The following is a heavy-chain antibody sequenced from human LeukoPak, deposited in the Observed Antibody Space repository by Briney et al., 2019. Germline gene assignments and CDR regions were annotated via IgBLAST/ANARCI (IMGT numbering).Heavy chain of an antibody. D-gene: IGHD1-26*01. Sequence: GGSLRLSCAASGFTFSSYAMTWVRQAPGKGLEWVSTIRANGGETHYAESLRGRFTISRDNSKSTVYLQMNSLSAEDTAIYYCARVLEWERPYYYYGMDVWGQGTTVTVSS. J-gene: IGHJ6*02. V-gene: IGHV3-23*01. CDR2: IRANGGET. CDR1: GFTFSSYA. CDR3: ARVLEWERPYYYYGMDV.